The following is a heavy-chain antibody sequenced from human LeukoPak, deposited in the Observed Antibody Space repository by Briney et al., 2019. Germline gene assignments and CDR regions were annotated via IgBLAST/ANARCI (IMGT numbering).Heavy chain of an antibody. CDR3: AKDGVVVIATEYFQH. V-gene: IGHV3-23*01. CDR2: ISGSGGST. D-gene: IGHD2-21*01. CDR1: GFTFSSYA. Sequence: GGSLRLSCAASGFTFSSYAMSWVRQAPGKGLEWVSAISGSGGSTYYADSVEGRFTISRDNSKNTLYLQMNSLRAEDTAVYYCAKDGVVVIATEYFQHWGQGTLVTVSS. J-gene: IGHJ1*01.